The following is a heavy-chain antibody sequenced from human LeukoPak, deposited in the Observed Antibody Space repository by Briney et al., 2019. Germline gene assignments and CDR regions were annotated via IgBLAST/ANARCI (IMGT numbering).Heavy chain of an antibody. CDR1: GFTFSSYS. J-gene: IGHJ6*02. CDR3: ARDIRWANSSYDLRDYYYYGMDV. Sequence: GGSLRLSCAASGFTFSSYSMNWVRQAPGKGLEWVSSISSSSSYIYYADSVKGRFTISRDNAKNSLYLQMNSLRAEDTAVYYCARDIRWANSSYDLRDYYYYGMDVWGQGTTVTVSS. CDR2: ISSSSSYI. V-gene: IGHV3-21*01. D-gene: IGHD5-12*01.